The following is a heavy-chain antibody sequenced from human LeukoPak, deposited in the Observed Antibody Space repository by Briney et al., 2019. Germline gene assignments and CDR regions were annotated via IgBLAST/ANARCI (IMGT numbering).Heavy chain of an antibody. J-gene: IGHJ4*02. Sequence: SETLSLTCAVYGGSFSGYYWSWIRQPPGKGLEWIGEINHSGSTNYNPSLKSRVTISVDTSKNQFSLKLSSVTAADTAVYYCARVRWRNGFDYWGQGTLVTVSS. D-gene: IGHD1-1*01. CDR2: INHSGST. CDR3: ARVRWRNGFDY. CDR1: GGSFSGYY. V-gene: IGHV4-34*01.